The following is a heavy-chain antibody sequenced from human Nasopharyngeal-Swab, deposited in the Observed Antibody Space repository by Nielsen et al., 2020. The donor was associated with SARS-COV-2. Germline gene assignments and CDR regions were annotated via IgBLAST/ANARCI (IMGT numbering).Heavy chain of an antibody. J-gene: IGHJ6*03. V-gene: IGHV3-30*18. CDR2: ISYDGTYK. Sequence: GESLKISCAASGFTFGSYGMHWVRQAPGKGLEWVAVISYDGTYKKYADSVKGRFTISRDKSKNTLYLQINSLRGEDTAVYYCAKDSVTTSYYYYYMDVWGKGTTVTVSS. CDR1: GFTFGSYG. D-gene: IGHD4-11*01. CDR3: AKDSVTTSYYYYYMDV.